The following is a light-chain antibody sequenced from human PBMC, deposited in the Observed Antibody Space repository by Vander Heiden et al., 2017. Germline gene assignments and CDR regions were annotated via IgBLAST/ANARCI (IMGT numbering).Light chain of an antibody. CDR3: QVWDSSSDHAV. CDR1: HNGGKS. V-gene: IGLV3-21*02. J-gene: IGLJ7*01. CDR2: DDS. Sequence: SYVLTQPPPVSVAPGQTARITSGGKHNGGKSVHWYKQKPGHAPVLVVYDDSDRPSGIPERFAGSNSGNTDTLTISRVEAGDEADYDCQVWDSSSDHAVFGGGTQLTVL.